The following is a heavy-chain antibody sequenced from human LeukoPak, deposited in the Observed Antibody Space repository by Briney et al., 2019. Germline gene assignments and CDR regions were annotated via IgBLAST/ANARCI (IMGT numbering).Heavy chain of an antibody. Sequence: GGSLRLSCAASGFTFSNAWMNWVRQSPGKGLEWVSYISATGGTIYYADSVKGRFTISRDNSKNTLYLQMNSLRAEDTAVYYCARGLAGTGTFDIWGQGTMVTVSS. J-gene: IGHJ3*02. V-gene: IGHV3-48*01. CDR1: GFTFSNAW. CDR2: ISATGGTI. D-gene: IGHD6-13*01. CDR3: ARGLAGTGTFDI.